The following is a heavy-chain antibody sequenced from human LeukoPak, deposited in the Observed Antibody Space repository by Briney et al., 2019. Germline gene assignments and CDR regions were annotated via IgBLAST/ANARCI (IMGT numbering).Heavy chain of an antibody. Sequence: SETLSLTCTVSGSGASISNYYWSWIRQPPGKGLEWIGYIDYSGSTKYNPSLRGRVTISVDTSKKQFSLKLTSVTAADTAVYYCERARYDSSGYYSWFDYWGQGTLVTVSS. V-gene: IGHV4-59*01. CDR3: ERARYDSSGYYSWFDY. CDR1: GSGASISNYY. CDR2: IDYSGST. J-gene: IGHJ4*02. D-gene: IGHD3-22*01.